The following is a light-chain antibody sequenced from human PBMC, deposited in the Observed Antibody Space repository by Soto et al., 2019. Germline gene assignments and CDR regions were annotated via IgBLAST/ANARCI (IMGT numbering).Light chain of an antibody. CDR1: QSVSSY. J-gene: IGKJ1*01. V-gene: IGKV3-11*01. CDR3: QHYGYSLWT. Sequence: ELVLTQSPATLSLSPGERATLSCRASQSVSSYLAWYQQKHGQAPRLLIYDASNRATGIPARFSGSGSGTDLTITISSLEPEDFEVYYCQHYGYSLWTFGQGTKVDIK. CDR2: DAS.